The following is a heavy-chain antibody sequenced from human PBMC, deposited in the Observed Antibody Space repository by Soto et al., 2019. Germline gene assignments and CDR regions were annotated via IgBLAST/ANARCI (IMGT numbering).Heavy chain of an antibody. CDR3: ARYAAVGLFDY. D-gene: IGHD1-26*01. Sequence: QVQLLQSGAEVKKPGASVKVSCKASGDTFTSYGISWVRQAPGQALEWMGWINPYNGNTKYAQKLQGRVTMTTDTSTSPGYMELRSLRSDDTAVYYGARYAAVGLFDYWGQGTLVTFSS. V-gene: IGHV1-18*01. J-gene: IGHJ4*02. CDR1: GDTFTSYG. CDR2: INPYNGNT.